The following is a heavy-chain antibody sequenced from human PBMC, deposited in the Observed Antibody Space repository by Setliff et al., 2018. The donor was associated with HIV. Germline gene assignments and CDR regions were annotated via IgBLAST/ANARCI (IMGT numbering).Heavy chain of an antibody. CDR1: GYTFTGYY. D-gene: IGHD4-17*01. CDR2: ITPNSGGT. Sequence: EASVKVSCKASGYTFTGYYMHWVRQAPGQGLEWMGWITPNSGGTNYAQKFQGGVTMTRDTSISTAYMELSRLRSDDTAVYYCARDHGMWDYGGNVLLREYFLHWGQGTLVTVSS. J-gene: IGHJ1*01. CDR3: ARDHGMWDYGGNVLLREYFLH. V-gene: IGHV1-2*02.